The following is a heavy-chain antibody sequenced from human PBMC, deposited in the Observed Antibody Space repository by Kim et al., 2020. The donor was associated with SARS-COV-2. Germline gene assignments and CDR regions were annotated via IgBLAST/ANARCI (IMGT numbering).Heavy chain of an antibody. J-gene: IGHJ4*02. D-gene: IGHD1-7*01. Sequence: YAQKFQGRVTMTRDTSISTAYMELSRLRSDDTAVYYCARAPGTTYYYFDYWGQGTLVTVSS. V-gene: IGHV1-2*02. CDR3: ARAPGTTYYYFDY.